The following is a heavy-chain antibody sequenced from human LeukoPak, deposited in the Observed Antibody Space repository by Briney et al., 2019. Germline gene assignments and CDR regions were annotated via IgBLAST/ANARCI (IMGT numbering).Heavy chain of an antibody. CDR1: GYTFTGYY. CDR3: ARVGFEYGDNRWFDP. Sequence: ASVKVSCKASGYTFTGYYMHWVRQAPGQALEWMGWINPNSGGTNYAQKFQGRVTMTMDTSISTAYMELSRLRSDDTAVYYCARVGFEYGDNRWFDPWGQGTLVTVSS. V-gene: IGHV1-2*02. J-gene: IGHJ5*02. D-gene: IGHD4-17*01. CDR2: INPNSGGT.